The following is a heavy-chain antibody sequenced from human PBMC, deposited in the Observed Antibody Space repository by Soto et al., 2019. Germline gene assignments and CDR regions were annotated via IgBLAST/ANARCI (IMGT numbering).Heavy chain of an antibody. CDR2: IYYSGST. V-gene: IGHV4-39*01. Sequence: SETLSLTCTVSGGSISSSSYYWGWIRQPPGKGLEWIGSIYYSGSTYYNPSLKSRVTISVDTSKNQFSLKLSSVTAADTAVYYCASLAAPPGSHYYYGMDVWGQGTTVTVSS. CDR1: GGSISSSSYY. CDR3: ASLAAPPGSHYYYGMDV. J-gene: IGHJ6*02. D-gene: IGHD2-15*01.